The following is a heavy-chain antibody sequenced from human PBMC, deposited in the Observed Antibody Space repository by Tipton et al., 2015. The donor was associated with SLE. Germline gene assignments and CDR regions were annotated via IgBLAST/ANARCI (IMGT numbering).Heavy chain of an antibody. CDR1: GGSISSYY. Sequence: LRLSCTVSGGSISSYYWSWIRQPPGKGLEWIGYIYTSGSTNYNPSLKSRVTISVDTSKNQFSLKLSSVTAADTAVYYCASRYNLWSGYDAFDIWGQGTMVTVSS. CDR2: IYTSGST. CDR3: ASRYNLWSGYDAFDI. D-gene: IGHD3-3*01. V-gene: IGHV4-4*09. J-gene: IGHJ3*02.